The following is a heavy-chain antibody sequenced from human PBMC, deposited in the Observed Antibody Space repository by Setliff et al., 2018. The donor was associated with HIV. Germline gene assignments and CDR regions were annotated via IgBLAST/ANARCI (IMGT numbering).Heavy chain of an antibody. J-gene: IGHJ3*02. D-gene: IGHD2-2*01. CDR2: IYKGGST. Sequence: SETLSLTCAVSGYSVSSSYWWGWIRQPPGKGLEWIGWIGYIYKGGSTYYNPSLKSRVTMSVDTSKNHFSLKLRSVTAVDTAVYYCASVIVVVPAADHYAFDIWGQGTMVT. V-gene: IGHV4-28*01. CDR3: ASVIVVVPAADHYAFDI. CDR1: GYSVSSSYW.